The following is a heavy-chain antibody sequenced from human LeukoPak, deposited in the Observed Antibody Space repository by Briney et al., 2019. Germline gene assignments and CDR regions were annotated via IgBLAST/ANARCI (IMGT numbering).Heavy chain of an antibody. Sequence: ASVKVSCKASGYTFTSYYKHWVRQAPGQGLEWMGIINPSGGSTSYAQKFQGRVTMTRDTSTSTVYMELSSLRSEDTAVYYCARDGGYCSSTSCYAFYWGQGTLVTVSS. CDR2: INPSGGST. CDR3: ARDGGYCSSTSCYAFY. V-gene: IGHV1-46*01. J-gene: IGHJ4*02. CDR1: GYTFTSYY. D-gene: IGHD2-2*01.